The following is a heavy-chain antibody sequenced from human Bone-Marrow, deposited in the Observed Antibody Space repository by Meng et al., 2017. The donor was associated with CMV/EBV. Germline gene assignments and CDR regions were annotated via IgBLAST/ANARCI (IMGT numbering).Heavy chain of an antibody. D-gene: IGHD3-3*01. CDR3: AHTPSLGVVIWVNWFDP. J-gene: IGHJ5*02. CDR2: IYWNDDK. CDR1: GFSLRTSGVG. Sequence: SGPTLVKPTPTRTLTCTFPGFSLRTSGVGVGWIRQPPGKALEWLALIYWNDDKRYSPSLKSRLTITKDTYKNQVVLTMTNMDPVDTATYYCAHTPSLGVVIWVNWFDPWGQGTLVTVSS. V-gene: IGHV2-5*01.